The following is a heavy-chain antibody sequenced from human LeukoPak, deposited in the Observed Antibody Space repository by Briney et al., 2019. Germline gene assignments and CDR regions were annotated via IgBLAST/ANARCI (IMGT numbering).Heavy chain of an antibody. J-gene: IGHJ5*02. CDR2: INHSGST. D-gene: IGHD1-26*01. CDR1: GGSISSYY. CDR3: ARDGYSGLYNWFDP. Sequence: PSETLSLTCTVSGGSISSYYWSWIRQPPGKGLEWIGEINHSGSTNYNPSLKSRVTISVDTSKNQFSLKLSSVTAADTAVYYCARDGYSGLYNWFDPWGQGTLVTVSS. V-gene: IGHV4-34*01.